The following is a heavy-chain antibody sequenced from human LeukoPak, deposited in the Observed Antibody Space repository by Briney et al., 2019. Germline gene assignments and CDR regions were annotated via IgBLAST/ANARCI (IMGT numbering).Heavy chain of an antibody. J-gene: IGHJ3*02. CDR2: IYLYESST. CDR3: ARDRDYGGDSHAFDI. D-gene: IGHD4-23*01. CDR1: GFPLTCHW. V-gene: IGHV3-74*01. Sequence: PGGPVTLSCAASGFPLTCHWMHWVRQTPRKGLVWVSRIYLYESSTTYADSVKGRFTISRDNAKNTLYLQMDSLRAQDSAVYYCARDRDYGGDSHAFDIWGQGTMVTVSS.